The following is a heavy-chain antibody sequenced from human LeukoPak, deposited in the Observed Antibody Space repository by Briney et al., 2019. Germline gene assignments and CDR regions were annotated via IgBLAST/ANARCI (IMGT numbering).Heavy chain of an antibody. D-gene: IGHD2-21*02. V-gene: IGHV3-74*01. J-gene: IGHJ3*02. CDR3: LGDWSGAFDI. CDR2: INSDWSST. CDR1: GFTFSSYW. Sequence: PGGPLRLSCAASGFTFSSYWMHWVRQAPGKGLVWVSRINSDWSSTSYADSVKGRFTISRDNAKNTLYLQMNSLRAEDTAVYYCLGDWSGAFDIWGQGTMVTVSS.